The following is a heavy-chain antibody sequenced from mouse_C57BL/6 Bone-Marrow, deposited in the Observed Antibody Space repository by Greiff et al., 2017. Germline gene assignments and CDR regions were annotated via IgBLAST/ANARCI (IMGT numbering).Heavy chain of an antibody. J-gene: IGHJ4*01. CDR1: GYTFTSYG. CDR2: IYPRSGNT. Sequence: VMLVESGAELARPGASVKLSCKASGYTFTSYGISWVKQRTGQGLEWIGEIYPRSGNTYYNEKFKGKATLTADKSSSTAYMELRSLTSEDSAVYFCARPCGHAMDYWGQGTSVTVSS. V-gene: IGHV1-81*01. CDR3: ARPCGHAMDY.